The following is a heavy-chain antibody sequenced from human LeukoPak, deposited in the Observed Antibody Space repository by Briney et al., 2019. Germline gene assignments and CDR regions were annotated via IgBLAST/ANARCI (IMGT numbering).Heavy chain of an antibody. Sequence: PSETLSLTCTVSGGSISSYYWTWIRQPAGKGLEWIGRIYTSGSTNYNRSLKSRVTMSVDTSKNQFSLKLSSVTAADTAVYYCARENYGSGSYAFDYWGQGTLVTVSS. CDR2: IYTSGST. CDR1: GGSISSYY. D-gene: IGHD3-10*01. J-gene: IGHJ4*02. V-gene: IGHV4-4*07. CDR3: ARENYGSGSYAFDY.